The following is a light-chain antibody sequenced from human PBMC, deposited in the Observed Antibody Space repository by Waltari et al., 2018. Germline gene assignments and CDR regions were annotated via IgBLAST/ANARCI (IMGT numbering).Light chain of an antibody. CDR3: QQYNSYPYT. CDR2: KAS. CDR1: QSISSW. J-gene: IGKJ2*01. Sequence: DIQMTQSPSTLSASVGDRVTLTCRASQSISSWLAWYKQKPGKAPKLLIYKASSLESGVPSRFSGSGSGTEFTLTISSLQPDDFATYYCQQYNSYPYTFGQGTKLEIK. V-gene: IGKV1-5*03.